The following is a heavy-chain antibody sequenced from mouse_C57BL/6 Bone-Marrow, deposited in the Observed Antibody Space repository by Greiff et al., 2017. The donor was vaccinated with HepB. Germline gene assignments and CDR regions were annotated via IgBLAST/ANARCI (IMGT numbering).Heavy chain of an antibody. D-gene: IGHD2-2*01. CDR2: ISSGSSTI. J-gene: IGHJ4*01. CDR1: GFTFSDYG. V-gene: IGHV5-17*01. Sequence: VKLQESGGGLVKPGGSLKLSCAASGFTFSDYGMHWVRQAPEKGLEWVAYISSGSSTIYYADTVKGRFTISRDNAKNTLFLQMTSLRSEDTAMYYCARRLMVTTWGYAMDYWGQGTSVTVSS. CDR3: ARRLMVTTWGYAMDY.